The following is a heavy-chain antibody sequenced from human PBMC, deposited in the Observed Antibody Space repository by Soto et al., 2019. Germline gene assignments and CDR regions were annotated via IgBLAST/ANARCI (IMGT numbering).Heavy chain of an antibody. Sequence: PGGSLRLSCAASGFTFSSYAMHWVRQAPGKGLEWVAVISYDGSNKYYADSVKGRFTISRDNSKNTLYLQMNSLRAEDTAVYYCARVDYDSSGYYYPDYWGQGTLVTVSS. CDR1: GFTFSSYA. J-gene: IGHJ4*02. CDR3: ARVDYDSSGYYYPDY. D-gene: IGHD3-22*01. V-gene: IGHV3-30-3*01. CDR2: ISYDGSNK.